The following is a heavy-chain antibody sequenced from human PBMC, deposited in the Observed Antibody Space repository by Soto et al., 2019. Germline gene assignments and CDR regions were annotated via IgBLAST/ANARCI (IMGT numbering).Heavy chain of an antibody. CDR2: IYYSGST. Sequence: AATRSLTCTVSGVSISSSSYYWGWIRQPPGKGLEWIGSIYYSGSTYYNPSLKSRVTISVDTSKNQFSLKLSSVTAADTAVYYCARQSRPLYYFDYWGQGTLVTVSS. CDR1: GVSISSSSYY. V-gene: IGHV4-39*01. CDR3: ARQSRPLYYFDY. J-gene: IGHJ4*02.